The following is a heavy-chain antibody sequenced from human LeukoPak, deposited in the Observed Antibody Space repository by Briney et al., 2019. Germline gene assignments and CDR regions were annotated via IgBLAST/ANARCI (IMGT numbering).Heavy chain of an antibody. CDR3: ARTAPRRRITMMVVVINAFDI. CDR1: GGSFSGYY. Sequence: SETLSLTCAVNGGSFSGYYWSWIRQPPGKGLEWIGEINHSGSTNYNPSLKSRVTISVDTSKNQFSLKLSSVTAADTAVYYCARTAPRRRITMMVVVINAFDIWGQGTMVTVSS. V-gene: IGHV4-34*01. J-gene: IGHJ3*02. CDR2: INHSGST. D-gene: IGHD3-22*01.